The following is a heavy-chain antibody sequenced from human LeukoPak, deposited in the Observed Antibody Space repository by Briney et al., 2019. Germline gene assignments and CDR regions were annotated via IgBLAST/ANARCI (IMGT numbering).Heavy chain of an antibody. J-gene: IGHJ4*02. CDR3: ARGADGGAYAFGY. Sequence: PGGSLRLSCAASGFTVSRNYISWVRQAPGKGLEWVSVIYSGGTTYSADSVKGRFTISRDNSQNTVYLQMNTLRAEDTALYYCARGADGGAYAFGYWGQGNLVTVSS. CDR1: GFTVSRNY. CDR2: IYSGGTT. D-gene: IGHD5-12*01. V-gene: IGHV3-53*01.